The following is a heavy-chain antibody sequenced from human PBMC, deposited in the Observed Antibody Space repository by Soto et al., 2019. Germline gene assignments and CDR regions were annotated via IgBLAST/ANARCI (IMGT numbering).Heavy chain of an antibody. CDR1: GGSISSYY. CDR2: IYYRGNT. D-gene: IGHD7-27*01. CDR3: ARHSKKTGDFDYYYGMDV. Sequence: SETLSLTCTVSGGSISSYYWSWIRQPPGKGLEWIANIYYRGNTNYNPSLESRVTISVDTSKNQFSLKLNSMTAADTAAYYCARHSKKTGDFDYYYGMDVWGQGTTVTVSS. V-gene: IGHV4-59*08. J-gene: IGHJ6*02.